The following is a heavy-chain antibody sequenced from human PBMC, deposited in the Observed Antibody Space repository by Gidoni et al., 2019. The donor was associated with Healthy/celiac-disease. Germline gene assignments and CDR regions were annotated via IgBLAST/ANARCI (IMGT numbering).Heavy chain of an antibody. V-gene: IGHV4-59*01. J-gene: IGHJ4*02. CDR3: ARDNGYGSAEIDY. D-gene: IGHD3-10*01. CDR1: GGSISSYY. Sequence: QVQLQESGPGLVKPSETLSLTCTVSGGSISSYYWSWIRHPPGKGLEWIGYIYYSGSTNYNPSLKSRVTISVDTSKNQFSLKLSSVTAADTAVYYCARDNGYGSAEIDYWGQGTLVTVSS. CDR2: IYYSGST.